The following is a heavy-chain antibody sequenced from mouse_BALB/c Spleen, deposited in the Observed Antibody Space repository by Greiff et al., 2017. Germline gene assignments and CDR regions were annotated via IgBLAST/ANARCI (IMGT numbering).Heavy chain of an antibody. Sequence: VQLQESGPGLVAPSQSLSITCTVSGFSLTSYGVHWVRQPPGKGLEWLGVIWAGGSTNYYSAPMSRLSISKDNSKSQVFLKMNSLQTDDTAMYYCARDETMIATTGYAMDYWGQGTSVTVSS. J-gene: IGHJ4*01. CDR1: GFSLTSYG. V-gene: IGHV2-9*02. D-gene: IGHD2-4*01. CDR3: ARDETMIATTGYAMDY. CDR2: IWAGGST.